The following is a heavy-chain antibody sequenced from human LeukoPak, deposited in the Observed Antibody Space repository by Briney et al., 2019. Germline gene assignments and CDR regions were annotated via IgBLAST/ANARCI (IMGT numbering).Heavy chain of an antibody. D-gene: IGHD2/OR15-2a*01. V-gene: IGHV4-39*01. CDR3: ATQILLCHYY. Sequence: SETLSLTCTVSGDSISSSSYYWDWIRQTQGKGLEWIVSTFYSGSTYYNPSLKSRITISVDTSKNQFSLKLSSVTAADTAVYYCATQILLCHYYWGQGTLVTVSS. CDR2: TFYSGST. CDR1: GDSISSSSYY. J-gene: IGHJ4*02.